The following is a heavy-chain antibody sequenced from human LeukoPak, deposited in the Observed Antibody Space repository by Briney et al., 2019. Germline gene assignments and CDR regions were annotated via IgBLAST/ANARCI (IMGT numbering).Heavy chain of an antibody. J-gene: IGHJ4*02. Sequence: PGRSLRLSCAASGFTFSSYAMHWVRQAPGKGLEWVAVISYDGSNKYYADSVKGRFTISRDNSKNTLYLQMNSLRAEDTAVYYCARGGYYNILTGFRGRFLGFDYWGQGTLVTVSS. CDR3: ARGGYYNILTGFRGRFLGFDY. CDR1: GFTFSSYA. D-gene: IGHD3-9*01. CDR2: ISYDGSNK. V-gene: IGHV3-30*04.